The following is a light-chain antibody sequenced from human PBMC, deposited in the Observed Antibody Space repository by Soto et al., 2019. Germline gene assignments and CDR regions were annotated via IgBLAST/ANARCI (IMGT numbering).Light chain of an antibody. Sequence: EIVLTQSPGTLSLSPGERATLSCSASQSVSSSYLAWYQQKPGQAPRLLIYGASSRATGIPDRFSGSGSGTDFTLTISRLEPEDFAVYYCQKYGSSRTFGQGTKVEIK. V-gene: IGKV3-20*01. CDR1: QSVSSSY. J-gene: IGKJ1*01. CDR3: QKYGSSRT. CDR2: GAS.